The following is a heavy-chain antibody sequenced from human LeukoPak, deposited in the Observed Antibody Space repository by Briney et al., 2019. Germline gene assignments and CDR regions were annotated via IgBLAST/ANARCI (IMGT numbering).Heavy chain of an antibody. J-gene: IGHJ4*02. D-gene: IGHD3-22*01. CDR2: IIPIFGTA. CDR3: ASWDSSGYYFDY. CDR1: GGTFSSYA. Sequence: SVKVSCKASGGTFSSYAISWVRQAPGQGLEWMGGIIPIFGTANNAQKFQGRVTITADESTSRAYMELSSLRSEDTAVYYCASWDSSGYYFDYWGQGTLDTVSS. V-gene: IGHV1-69*13.